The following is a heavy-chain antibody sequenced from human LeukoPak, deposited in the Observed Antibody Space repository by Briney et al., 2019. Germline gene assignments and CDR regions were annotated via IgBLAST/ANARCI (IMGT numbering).Heavy chain of an antibody. CDR1: GGTFSSYA. CDR2: IIPIFGTA. D-gene: IGHD3-22*01. CDR3: AFSSGNALDY. Sequence: GASVNVSCTASGGTFSSYAISWVRQAPGQGLEWMGGIIPIFGTANYAQKFQGRVTITADESASTAYMELSSLRSEDTAVYYCAFSSGNALDYWGQGTLVTVSS. J-gene: IGHJ4*02. V-gene: IGHV1-69*13.